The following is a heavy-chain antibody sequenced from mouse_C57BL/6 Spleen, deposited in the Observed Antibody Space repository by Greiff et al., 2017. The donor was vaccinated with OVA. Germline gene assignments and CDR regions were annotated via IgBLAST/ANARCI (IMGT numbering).Heavy chain of an antibody. Sequence: QVQLQQPGAELVMPGASVKLSCKASGYTFTSYWMHWVKQRPGQGLEWIGDIDPSDSYTNYNQKFKGKATLTVDKSSSTAYMQLSSLTSEDSAVYYCARGGGCSFDYWGQGTTLTVSS. CDR3: ARGGGCSFDY. J-gene: IGHJ2*01. CDR1: GYTFTSYW. V-gene: IGHV1-69*01. CDR2: IDPSDSYT. D-gene: IGHD1-1*02.